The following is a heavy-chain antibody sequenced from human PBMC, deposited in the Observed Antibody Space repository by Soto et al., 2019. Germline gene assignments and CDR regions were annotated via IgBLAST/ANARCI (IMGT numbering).Heavy chain of an antibody. CDR2: ISGSGGST. CDR1: GFTFSSYA. D-gene: IGHD5-12*01. Sequence: PGGSLRLSCAASGFTFSSYAMSWVRQAPGKGLEWVSAISGSGGSTYYADSVKGRFTISRDNSKNTLYLQMNSLGAEDTAVYYCAKDPYDSWKSWFDYWGQGTLVTVSS. V-gene: IGHV3-23*01. CDR3: AKDPYDSWKSWFDY. J-gene: IGHJ4*02.